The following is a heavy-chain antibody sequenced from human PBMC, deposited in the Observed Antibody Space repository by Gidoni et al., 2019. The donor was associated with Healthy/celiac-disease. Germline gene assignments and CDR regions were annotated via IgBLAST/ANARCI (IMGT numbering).Heavy chain of an antibody. J-gene: IGHJ4*02. CDR2: IKQDGSEK. D-gene: IGHD5-12*01. Sequence: EVQLVESGGGLVQPGGSLRLSCAASGFTFSSYWLSWVRQATGKGLEGVANIKQDGSEKYYVDSVKGRFTISRDNAKNSLYLQMNSLRAEDTAVYYCARRKGYSGYDSHNFDYWGQGTLVTVSS. V-gene: IGHV3-7*01. CDR1: GFTFSSYW. CDR3: ARRKGYSGYDSHNFDY.